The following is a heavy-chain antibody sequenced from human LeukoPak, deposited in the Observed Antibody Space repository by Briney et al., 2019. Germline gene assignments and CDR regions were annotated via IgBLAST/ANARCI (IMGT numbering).Heavy chain of an antibody. J-gene: IGHJ4*02. V-gene: IGHV1-2*02. CDR1: GYTFTGYY. CDR3: ARDLSDGYNFFLPFDY. CDR2: INPNSGGT. D-gene: IGHD5-12*01. Sequence: ASVKVSCKASGYTFTGYYMHWVRQAPGQGLEWMGWINPNSGGTNYAQKFQGRVTMTRDTSISTAYMELSRLRSDDTAVYYCARDLSDGYNFFLPFDYWGQGTLVTVSS.